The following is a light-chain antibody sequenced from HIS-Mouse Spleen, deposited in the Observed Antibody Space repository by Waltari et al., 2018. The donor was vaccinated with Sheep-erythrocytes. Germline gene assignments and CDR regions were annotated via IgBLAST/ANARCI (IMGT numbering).Light chain of an antibody. CDR2: DAS. J-gene: IGKJ2*01. CDR3: QQFNSXPHGYT. V-gene: IGKV1-13*02. CDR1: QGISSA. Sequence: AIQLTQSPSSLSASVGDRVTITCRASQGISSALAWYQQKPGKAPKLLIYDASSLESGVPSRFSGSGSGTDFTLTISSLQPEDFATYYCQQFNSXPHGYTFGQGTKLEIK.